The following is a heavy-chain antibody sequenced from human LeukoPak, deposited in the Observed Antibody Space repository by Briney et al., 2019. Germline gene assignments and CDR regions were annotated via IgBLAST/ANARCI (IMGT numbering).Heavy chain of an antibody. V-gene: IGHV1-69*13. CDR2: IIPIFGTA. Sequence: GASVTVSCKASGGTFSSYAISWVRQAPAQGLEWMGGIIPIFGTANYAQKFQVRVTITAEESTTTDYMELSSLRSEDTAVYYCAGSTVTRLAEYFQHWGQGTLVTVSS. D-gene: IGHD4-17*01. CDR1: GGTFSSYA. J-gene: IGHJ1*01. CDR3: AGSTVTRLAEYFQH.